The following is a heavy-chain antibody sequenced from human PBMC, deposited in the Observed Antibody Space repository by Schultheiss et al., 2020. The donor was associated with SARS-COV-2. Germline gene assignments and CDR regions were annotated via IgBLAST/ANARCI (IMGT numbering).Heavy chain of an antibody. CDR2: IKSKTDGGTT. J-gene: IGHJ4*02. Sequence: GGSLRLSCAASGFTFSNAWMSWVRQAPGKGLEWVGRIKSKTDGGTTDYAAPVKGRFTISRDDSKNTLYLQMNSLKTEDTAVYYCTTYVYYYDSSGYYEDFDYWGQGTLVTVSS. CDR3: TTYVYYYDSSGYYEDFDY. V-gene: IGHV3-15*01. CDR1: GFTFSNAW. D-gene: IGHD3-22*01.